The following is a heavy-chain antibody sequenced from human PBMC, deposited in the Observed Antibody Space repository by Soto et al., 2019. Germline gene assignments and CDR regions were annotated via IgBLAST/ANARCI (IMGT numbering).Heavy chain of an antibody. J-gene: IGHJ5*02. Sequence: GASVKVSCKASGGTFSSYAISWVRQAPGQGLEWMGGIIPIFGTAKYAQKFQGRVTITADESTSTAYMELSSLRSEDTAGDYCARGGIAAGGPRQELYNGFDPWGQGTLVTVSS. D-gene: IGHD6-13*01. CDR1: GGTFSSYA. V-gene: IGHV1-69*13. CDR2: IIPIFGTA. CDR3: ARGGIAAGGPRQELYNGFDP.